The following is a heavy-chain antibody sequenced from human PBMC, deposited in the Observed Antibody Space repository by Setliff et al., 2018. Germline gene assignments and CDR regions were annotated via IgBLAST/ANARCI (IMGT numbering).Heavy chain of an antibody. D-gene: IGHD6-6*01. CDR1: GYTFTSYA. Sequence: ASVKVSCKASGYTFTSYAMHWVRQAPGQRLEWMGWINAGNGNTKYSRKFQGRVTSTRDTSASTAYMELSSLRSEDTAVYYCARGDSSYYFDYRGQKTLVTVSS. CDR2: INAGNGNT. J-gene: IGHJ4*02. V-gene: IGHV1-3*01. CDR3: ARGDSSYYFDY.